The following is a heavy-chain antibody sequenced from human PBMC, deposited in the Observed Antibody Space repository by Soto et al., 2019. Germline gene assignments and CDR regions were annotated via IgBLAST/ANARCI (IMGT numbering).Heavy chain of an antibody. CDR2: INAGNGNT. CDR1: GYTFTSYA. J-gene: IGHJ4*02. V-gene: IGHV1-3*01. Sequence: QVQLVQSGAEVKKPGASVKVSCKASGYTFTSYALHWVRQAPGQRLEWMGWINAGNGNTKYSQKFQGRVTITKDTSATTAYMELSSLRSEDTAVYYCARDLGGWPDYWGQGTLVTVSS. CDR3: ARDLGGWPDY. D-gene: IGHD2-15*01.